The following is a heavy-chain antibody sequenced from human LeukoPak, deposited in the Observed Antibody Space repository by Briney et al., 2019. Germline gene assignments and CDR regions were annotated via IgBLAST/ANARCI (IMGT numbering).Heavy chain of an antibody. CDR2: ISTSSSYI. CDR1: GFTFSTYS. J-gene: IGHJ4*02. D-gene: IGHD6-19*01. CDR3: ARDDSSGAWYFDY. V-gene: IGHV3-21*01. Sequence: GVSLRLSCASSGFTFSTYSMNWVRQAPGKVLEWVSPISTSSSYIYYADSVKGRFTISRDNAKNSLYLEMKSLRAEDTAVYYCARDDSSGAWYFDYWGQGTVVTVSS.